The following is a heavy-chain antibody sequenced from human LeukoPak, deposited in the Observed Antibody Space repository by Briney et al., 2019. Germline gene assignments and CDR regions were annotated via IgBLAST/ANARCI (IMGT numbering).Heavy chain of an antibody. Sequence: GGSLRLSCAASGFTFGSYAMSWVRQAPGGKGLEWVSAISGTGASTYYADSVKGRFTISRDNSKSTLCLQMNSLRAEDTAVYYCAKDLSSRGGYFDYWGQGTLVTVSS. J-gene: IGHJ4*02. V-gene: IGHV3-23*01. CDR3: AKDLSSRGGYFDY. CDR2: ISGTGAST. CDR1: GFTFGSYA. D-gene: IGHD6-13*01.